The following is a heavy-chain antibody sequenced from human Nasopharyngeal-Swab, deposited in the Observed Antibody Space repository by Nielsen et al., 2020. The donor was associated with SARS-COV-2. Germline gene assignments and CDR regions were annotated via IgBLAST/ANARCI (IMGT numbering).Heavy chain of an antibody. CDR2: IYYSWST. J-gene: IGHJ6*02. Sequence: GSLRLSCTVSGGSISSYYWSWIRQPPGKGLEWIGYIYYSWSTNYNPSLNSRVTISVDTSKNQFSLKLSSVTAADTAVYYCARGGRDGMDVWGQGTTVTVSS. CDR3: ARGGRDGMDV. V-gene: IGHV4-59*01. CDR1: GGSISSYY.